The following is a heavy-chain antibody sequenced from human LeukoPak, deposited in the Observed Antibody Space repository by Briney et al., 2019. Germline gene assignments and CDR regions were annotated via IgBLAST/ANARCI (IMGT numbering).Heavy chain of an antibody. J-gene: IGHJ4*02. D-gene: IGHD3-3*01. Sequence: PGGPLRLSCAASVFTFSSYAMTGVRRAPGKGLEWVSAITGRGDSAYYADCVKGRFTIARDNSKNTLYMQMNSLRAEDTAVYYCATAGDYDFWFLRDYFDYWGQGTLVTVSS. CDR2: ITGRGDSA. CDR1: VFTFSSYA. CDR3: ATAGDYDFWFLRDYFDY. V-gene: IGHV3-23*01.